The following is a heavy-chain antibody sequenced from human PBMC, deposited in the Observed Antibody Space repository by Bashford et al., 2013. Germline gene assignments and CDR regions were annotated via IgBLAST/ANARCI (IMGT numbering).Heavy chain of an antibody. D-gene: IGHD2-2*01. CDR3: AKGNCSTTACPFDF. J-gene: IGHJ5*01. Sequence: VRQAPGKGLDWVSTITGGGDTTYYADSVKGRFTISRDKSKNTVFLQMNGLRAADTAVYYCAKGNCSTTACPFDFWGQGTQVTVSS. V-gene: IGHV3-23*01. CDR2: ITGGGDTT.